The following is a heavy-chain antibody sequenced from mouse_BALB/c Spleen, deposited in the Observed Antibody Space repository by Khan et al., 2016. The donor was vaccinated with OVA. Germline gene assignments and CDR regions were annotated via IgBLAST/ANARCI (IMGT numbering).Heavy chain of an antibody. V-gene: IGHV5-17*02. CDR2: VSFGSATI. Sequence: EVELVESGGGLVQPGGSRKLSCAASGFTFSSFGMHWVRQAPEKGLEWVAYVSFGSATIYYADTVKGRFTISRDNPKNTLFLQMTSLRSGDTAIYYCARSRITTWYFDVWGAGTTVTVSS. CDR1: GFTFSSFG. CDR3: ARSRITTWYFDV. D-gene: IGHD2-4*01. J-gene: IGHJ1*01.